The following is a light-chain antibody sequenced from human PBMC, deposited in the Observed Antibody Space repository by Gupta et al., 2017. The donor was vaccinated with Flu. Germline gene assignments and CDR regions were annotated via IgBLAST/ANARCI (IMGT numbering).Light chain of an antibody. CDR1: QSVSVH. CDR2: DAS. V-gene: IGKV3-15*01. J-gene: IGKJ1*01. Sequence: ETVMTQSPATLSLSPGERGTLSCRASQSVSVHLAWYQQKPGQAPRLLIYDASTRATGVPARFSASGSGTEFTLTISSLQSEDFAVYYCQQYNNWPETFGQGTKVEVK. CDR3: QQYNNWPET.